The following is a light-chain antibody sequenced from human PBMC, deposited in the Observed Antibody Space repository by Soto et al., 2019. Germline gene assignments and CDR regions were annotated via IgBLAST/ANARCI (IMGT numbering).Light chain of an antibody. Sequence: QLTQSPSSLSASVGDRVTITCRASQGISRYLAWYQQKPGKVPKLLISEASTLESGVPSRFSGGGFGTDFTLTISSLQPEDFAIYYCKQIYRYPLTFGGGTKVDIK. CDR3: KQIYRYPLT. CDR1: QGISRY. J-gene: IGKJ4*01. V-gene: IGKV1-9*01. CDR2: EAS.